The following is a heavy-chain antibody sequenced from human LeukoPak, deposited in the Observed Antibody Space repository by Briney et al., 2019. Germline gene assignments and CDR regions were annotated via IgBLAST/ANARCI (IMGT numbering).Heavy chain of an antibody. D-gene: IGHD3-10*01. J-gene: IGHJ2*01. CDR3: ARGYYGSGSRYWYFDL. Sequence: SVKVSCKASGGTLSSYAISWVRQAPGQGLEWMGGIIPIFGTANYAQKFQGRVTITADESTSTAYMELSSLRSEDTAVYYCARGYYGSGSRYWYFDLWGRGTLVTVSS. CDR2: IIPIFGTA. CDR1: GGTLSSYA. V-gene: IGHV1-69*13.